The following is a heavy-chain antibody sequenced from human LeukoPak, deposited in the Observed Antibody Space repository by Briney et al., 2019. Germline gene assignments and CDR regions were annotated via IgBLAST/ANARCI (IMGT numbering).Heavy chain of an antibody. CDR3: ASAPYYYYMNV. Sequence: SETLSLTCNVSGASITNYYWSWIRQPPEKGLEWIGYNHYSGGTNYNPSLKSRVTISIDTTKNQVSLKMSSVTAADTAVYYCASAPYYYYMNVWGKGTTVTVSS. V-gene: IGHV4-59*01. CDR2: NHYSGGT. D-gene: IGHD3-16*01. CDR1: GASITNYY. J-gene: IGHJ6*03.